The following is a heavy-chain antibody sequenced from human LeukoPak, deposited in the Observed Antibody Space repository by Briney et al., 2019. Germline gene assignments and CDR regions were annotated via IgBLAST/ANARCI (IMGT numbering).Heavy chain of an antibody. J-gene: IGHJ5*02. Sequence: SETLSLTCTVSGGSISSYYWSWIRQPPGKGLEWIGYIYNSGSTNYNPSLKSRVTISLDTSKNQLSMKLRSVTAADTAVYYCASLHCSSTSCYNNWFDPWGQGTLVTVSS. CDR1: GGSISSYY. CDR2: IYNSGST. D-gene: IGHD2-2*02. CDR3: ASLHCSSTSCYNNWFDP. V-gene: IGHV4-59*01.